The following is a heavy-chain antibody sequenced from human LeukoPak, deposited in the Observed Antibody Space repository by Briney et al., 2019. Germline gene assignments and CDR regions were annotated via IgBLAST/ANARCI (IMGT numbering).Heavy chain of an antibody. CDR1: GFTFSSYG. CDR2: ISYDGSNK. D-gene: IGHD3-10*01. J-gene: IGHJ4*02. V-gene: IGHV3-30*18. CDR3: AKDTPFGESAPDFDY. Sequence: GGSLRLSCAASGFTFSSYGMHWVRQAPGKGLEWVAVISYDGSNKYYAGSVKGRFTISRDNSKNTLYLQMNSLRAEDTAVYYCAKDTPFGESAPDFDYWGQGTLVTVSS.